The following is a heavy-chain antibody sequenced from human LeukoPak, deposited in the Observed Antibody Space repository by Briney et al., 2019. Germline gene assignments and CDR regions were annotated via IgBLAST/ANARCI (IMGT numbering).Heavy chain of an antibody. D-gene: IGHD6-19*01. CDR1: GYTFTSYG. Sequence: AAVKVSCKASGYTFTSYGISWVRQAPGQGLEWMGWISAYKGNTNYARKLQGRVTMTTDTSTSTAYMEGKSLRSDATAVYYCATGRSGSYFDYWGQGTLVTVSS. J-gene: IGHJ4*02. CDR2: ISAYKGNT. V-gene: IGHV1-18*01. CDR3: ATGRSGSYFDY.